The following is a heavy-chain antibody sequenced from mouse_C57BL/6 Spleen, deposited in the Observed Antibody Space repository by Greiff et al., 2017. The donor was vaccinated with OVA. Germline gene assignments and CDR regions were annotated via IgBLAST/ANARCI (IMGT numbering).Heavy chain of an antibody. D-gene: IGHD1-1*01. Sequence: EVKLMESGGGLVKPGGSLKLSCAASGFTFSDYGMHWVRQAPEKGLEWVAYISSGSSTIYYADTVKGRFTISRDNAKNTLFLQMTSLRSEDTAMYYCARGGSSPPYYAMDYWGQGTSVTVSS. CDR3: ARGGSSPPYYAMDY. CDR2: ISSGSSTI. J-gene: IGHJ4*01. V-gene: IGHV5-17*01. CDR1: GFTFSDYG.